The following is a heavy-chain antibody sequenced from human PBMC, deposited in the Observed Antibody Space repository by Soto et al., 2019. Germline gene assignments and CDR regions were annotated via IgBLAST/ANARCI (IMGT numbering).Heavy chain of an antibody. CDR2: IYWDDDK. V-gene: IGHV2-5*02. CDR1: GFSLSTSGVG. J-gene: IGHJ4*02. Sequence: QITLEESGPTRAKPTQSLALTCTFSGFSLSTSGVGVGWVRQPPGKALERLELIYWDDDKRYSPSLQSRHTISKDTAKHQLVLIMINMAPLEPATYYCAPSSWTGTDAYFDYWGQGTLLTVSS. D-gene: IGHD1-1*01. CDR3: APSSWTGTDAYFDY.